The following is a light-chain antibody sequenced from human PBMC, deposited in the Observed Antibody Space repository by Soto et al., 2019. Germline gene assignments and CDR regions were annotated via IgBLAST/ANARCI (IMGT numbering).Light chain of an antibody. J-gene: IGLJ1*01. CDR1: SSDVGSYYL. CDR2: EVT. V-gene: IGLV2-23*02. Sequence: QSVLTQPASVSGSPGQSITISCTGTSSDVGSYYLVSWFQQHPGKAPKLIIYEVTKRPSGVSIRFSGSKSGNTASLTISGLQAEDEADYYCCSYAGSSTLYVFGTGTQLTVL. CDR3: CSYAGSSTLYV.